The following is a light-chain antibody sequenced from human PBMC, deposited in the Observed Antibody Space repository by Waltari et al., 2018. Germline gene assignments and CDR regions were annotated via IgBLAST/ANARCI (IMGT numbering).Light chain of an antibody. V-gene: IGLV2-14*01. CDR3: SSYTSSGTYV. J-gene: IGLJ1*01. Sequence: QSALTQPASVSGSPGQSINISCTGTSGDVGDYNHVSWYQQPPGKAPKLMIYGVNNRPSGISNRFSGSKSGNTASLTISGLQAEDEADYYCSSYTSSGTYVFGVGTKVTVL. CDR2: GVN. CDR1: SGDVGDYNH.